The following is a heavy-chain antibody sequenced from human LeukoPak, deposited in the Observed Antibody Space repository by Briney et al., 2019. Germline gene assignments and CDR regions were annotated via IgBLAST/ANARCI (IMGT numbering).Heavy chain of an antibody. D-gene: IGHD5-18*01. V-gene: IGHV3-20*04. CDR1: GFTFDDYG. CDR3: ARGKWLQYYFDY. CDR2: INWNGGST. J-gene: IGHJ4*02. Sequence: GGSLRLSCAASGFTFDDYGMSWVRQAPGKGLEWVSGINWNGGSTSYADSVKGRFTISRDNAKNTLYLQMNSLRAEDTAVYYCARGKWLQYYFDYWGQGTLVTVSS.